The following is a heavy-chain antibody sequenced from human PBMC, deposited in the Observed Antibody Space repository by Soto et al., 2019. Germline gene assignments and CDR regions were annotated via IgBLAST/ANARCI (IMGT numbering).Heavy chain of an antibody. CDR1: GGSIISSSYY. V-gene: IGHV4-39*01. D-gene: IGHD3-10*01. Sequence: PSETLSLTCTVSGGSIISSSYYWGWIRQPPGKGLEWIGSIYYSGSTYYNPSLKSRVTISVDTSKNQFSLKLSSVTAADTAVYYCARRGPEILWFGELSALGPDYWGQGTLVTVSS. CDR2: IYYSGST. CDR3: ARRGPEILWFGELSALGPDY. J-gene: IGHJ4*02.